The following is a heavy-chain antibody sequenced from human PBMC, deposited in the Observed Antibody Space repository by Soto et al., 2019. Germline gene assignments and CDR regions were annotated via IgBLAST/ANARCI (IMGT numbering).Heavy chain of an antibody. Sequence: QVQLQESGPGLVKPSQTLSLTCTVSGGSISSGGYYWSWIRQHPGKGLEWIGYIYYSGSTYYNPSLKSRVTISVDTSKNQFSLKLSSVTAADTAVYYCARVRSSEEYGDYVRYFDYWGQGTLVTVSS. D-gene: IGHD4-17*01. J-gene: IGHJ4*02. CDR1: GGSISSGGYY. V-gene: IGHV4-31*03. CDR3: ARVRSSEEYGDYVRYFDY. CDR2: IYYSGST.